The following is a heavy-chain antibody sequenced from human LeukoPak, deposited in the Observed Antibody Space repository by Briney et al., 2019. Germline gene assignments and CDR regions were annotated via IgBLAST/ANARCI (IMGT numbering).Heavy chain of an antibody. J-gene: IGHJ4*02. D-gene: IGHD4-11*01. V-gene: IGHV4-39*01. CDR1: GGSISSYY. Sequence: SETLSLTCTVSGGSISSYYWGWIRQPPGKGLEWIGSIYYSGSTYYNPSLKSRVTISVDTSKNQFSLKLSSVTAADTAVYYCARHLYSNYIFSYWGQGTLVTVSS. CDR3: ARHLYSNYIFSY. CDR2: IYYSGST.